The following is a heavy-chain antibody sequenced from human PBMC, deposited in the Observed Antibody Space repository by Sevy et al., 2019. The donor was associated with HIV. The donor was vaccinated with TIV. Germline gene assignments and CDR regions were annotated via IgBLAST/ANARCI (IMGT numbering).Heavy chain of an antibody. Sequence: GESLKISCKASGYTFTGYYMHWVRQAPGQGLEWMGWINPNSGGTNYAQKFQGRVTMTRDTSISTAYMELSRLRSDDTAVYYCARGFYYYDSSGYYWPWGQGTLVTVSS. CDR2: INPNSGGT. D-gene: IGHD3-22*01. CDR3: ARGFYYYDSSGYYWP. V-gene: IGHV1-2*02. CDR1: GYTFTGYY. J-gene: IGHJ5*02.